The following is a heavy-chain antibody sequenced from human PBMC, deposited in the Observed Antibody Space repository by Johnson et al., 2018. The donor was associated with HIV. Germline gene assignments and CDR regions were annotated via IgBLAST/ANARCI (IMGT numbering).Heavy chain of an antibody. CDR1: GFTLSDHY. V-gene: IGHV3-72*01. CDR2: TRNKANSYTT. Sequence: VQLVEFGGGLVQPGGSLRLSCAASGFTLSDHYMDWVRQAAGKGLEWVGRTRNKANSYTTDYAASVKGRFTISRDDSKNSLYLQMNSLKTEDTAVYYCTRVSLPPSYAFDFWGQGTMVTVSS. J-gene: IGHJ3*01. CDR3: TRVSLPPSYAFDF.